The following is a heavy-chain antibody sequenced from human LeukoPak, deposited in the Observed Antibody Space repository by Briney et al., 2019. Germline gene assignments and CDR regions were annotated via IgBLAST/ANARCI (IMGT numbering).Heavy chain of an antibody. Sequence: GGSLRLSCSASGFTFSDYDINWVRQAPGEGLEWVSSVSYLSSHVYYGDSVKGRFSISRDNAKNSLYLQMNSLGAEDTAIYYCGRAFPPLRTSSAGDLWGQGILVTVSS. D-gene: IGHD3-16*01. CDR3: GRAFPPLRTSSAGDL. CDR1: GFTFSDYD. V-gene: IGHV3-21*01. J-gene: IGHJ4*02. CDR2: VSYLSSHV.